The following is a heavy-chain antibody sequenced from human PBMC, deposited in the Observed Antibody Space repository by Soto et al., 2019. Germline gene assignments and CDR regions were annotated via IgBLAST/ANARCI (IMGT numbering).Heavy chain of an antibody. D-gene: IGHD5-18*01. J-gene: IGHJ3*02. V-gene: IGHV4-30-2*01. CDR1: GGSISSGGYS. CDR2: IYHSGST. CDR3: ARNVGYSHDAFDI. Sequence: QLQLQESGSGLVQPSQTLSLTCAVSGGSISSGGYSWSWIRQPPGKDLEWIGYIYHSGSTYYHPSLKSRVNISVDRSKNPCSLKLSSVTAADTAVYYCARNVGYSHDAFDIWGQGTMVTVSS.